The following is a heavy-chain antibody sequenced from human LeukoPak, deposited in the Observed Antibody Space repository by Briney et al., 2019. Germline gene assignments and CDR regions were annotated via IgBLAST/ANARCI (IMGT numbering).Heavy chain of an antibody. V-gene: IGHV3-30*04. CDR3: ARKGYTGYYFDY. CDR2: ISYDGSNK. Sequence: GGSLRLSCAASGFTFSSYAMHWVRQAPGKGLEWVAVISYDGSNKYYADSVKGRFTISRDNAKNSLYLQMNSLRAEDTAVYYCARKGYTGYYFDYWGQGTLVTVSS. J-gene: IGHJ4*02. D-gene: IGHD5-18*01. CDR1: GFTFSSYA.